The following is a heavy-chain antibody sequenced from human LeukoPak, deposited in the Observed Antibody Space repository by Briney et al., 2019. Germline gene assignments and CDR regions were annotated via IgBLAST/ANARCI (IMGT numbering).Heavy chain of an antibody. J-gene: IGHJ6*04. CDR2: IYYSGST. D-gene: IGHD6-6*01. Sequence: PSETLSLTCTVSGGSISSSSYYWGWIRQPPGKGLEWIGSIYYSGSTYYNPSLKSRVTISVDTSKNQFSLKLSSVTAADTAVYYCARPRSIADGMDVWGKGTTVTISS. CDR1: GGSISSSSYY. V-gene: IGHV4-39*07. CDR3: ARPRSIADGMDV.